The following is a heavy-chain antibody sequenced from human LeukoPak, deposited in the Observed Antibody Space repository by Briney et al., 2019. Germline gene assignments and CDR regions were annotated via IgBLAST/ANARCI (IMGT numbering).Heavy chain of an antibody. CDR1: GFMFSSNW. V-gene: IGHV3-48*04. J-gene: IGHJ4*02. CDR2: IGSSGGSI. Sequence: PGGSLRLSCAASGFMFSSNWMSWIRQAPGKGLEWISYIGSSGGSINYADSVKGRFTISRDNAKNSLSLQMNSLRAEDTAVYYCVRGRTSGSSWPFDYWGQGTLVTVSS. D-gene: IGHD6-13*01. CDR3: VRGRTSGSSWPFDY.